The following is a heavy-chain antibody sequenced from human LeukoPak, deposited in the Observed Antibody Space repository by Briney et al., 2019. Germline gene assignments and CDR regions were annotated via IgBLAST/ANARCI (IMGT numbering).Heavy chain of an antibody. D-gene: IGHD6-6*01. J-gene: IGHJ4*02. V-gene: IGHV3-7*03. CDR2: IKEDGSQK. CDR1: GFTFSRYW. Sequence: GGSLRLSCAASGFTFSRYWMNWVRQAPGPGLEWLAYIKEDGSQKYYVDSVEGRFTISRDNAKNSLYLQMNSLRAEDTALYYCAKDIRYSSSSIFDYWGQGTLVTVSS. CDR3: AKDIRYSSSSIFDY.